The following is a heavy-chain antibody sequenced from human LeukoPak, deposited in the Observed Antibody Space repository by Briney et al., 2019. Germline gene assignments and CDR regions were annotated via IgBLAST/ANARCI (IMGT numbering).Heavy chain of an antibody. V-gene: IGHV4-31*03. Sequence: SETLSLTCTVSGGSLSSVSYYWTWIRQHPGNGLEWIGYIYHSGSTYYNPSLRSRVTISADTSKNQFSLKLSSVTAADTAVYYCAGAVVVAATPRYFDYWGQGTLVTVSS. CDR2: IYHSGST. CDR1: GGSLSSVSYY. D-gene: IGHD2-15*01. J-gene: IGHJ4*02. CDR3: AGAVVVAATPRYFDY.